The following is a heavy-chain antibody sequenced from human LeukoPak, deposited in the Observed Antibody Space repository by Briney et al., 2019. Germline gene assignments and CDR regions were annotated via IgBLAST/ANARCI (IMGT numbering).Heavy chain of an antibody. D-gene: IGHD2-15*01. CDR3: AKDRHCSGGSCYAYFDY. CDR2: ISGSGGST. CDR1: GFTFSSYA. V-gene: IGHV3-23*01. J-gene: IGHJ4*02. Sequence: PGGSLRLSCAASGFTFSSYAMSWVRQAPGKGLEWVSAISGSGGSTYYADSVKGRFTISRDNSKNTLYLQMNSLRAEDTAVYYCAKDRHCSGGSCYAYFDYWGQGTLVTVSS.